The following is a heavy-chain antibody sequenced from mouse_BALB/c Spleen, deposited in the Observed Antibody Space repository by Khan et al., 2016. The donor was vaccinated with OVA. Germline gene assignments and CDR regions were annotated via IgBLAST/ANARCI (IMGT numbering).Heavy chain of an antibody. CDR1: GYTFTSYT. CDR3: IRDGAYHRNDGWIAY. CDR2: INPSNGYT. J-gene: IGHJ3*01. D-gene: IGHD2-14*01. V-gene: IGHV1-4*01. Sequence: VKLLESGAELARPGASVKMSCKASGYTFTSYTIHWIKLRPGQGLEWIGYINPSNGYTNYNQKFKDKATLTADKSSTTAYMELSSLTSDDSALYNCIRDGAYHRNDGWIAYWGQGTLVTVSA.